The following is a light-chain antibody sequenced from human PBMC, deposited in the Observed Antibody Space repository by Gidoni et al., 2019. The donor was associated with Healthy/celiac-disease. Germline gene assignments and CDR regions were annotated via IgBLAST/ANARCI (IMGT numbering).Light chain of an antibody. Sequence: QAVLTPPASLSASPGASASLTCTLRSGINVGTYRIYRYQQKPGSPPQYLLRYKTDSDKQQGSGVPSRFSGSKDASANAGILLISGLQSEDEADYYWMSWHSSACVFGTGTKVTVL. CDR1: SGINVGTYR. CDR2: YKTDSDK. J-gene: IGLJ1*01. V-gene: IGLV5-45*01. CDR3: MSWHSSACV.